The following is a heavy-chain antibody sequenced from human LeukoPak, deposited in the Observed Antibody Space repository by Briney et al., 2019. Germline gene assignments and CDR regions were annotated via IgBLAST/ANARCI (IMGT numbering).Heavy chain of an antibody. Sequence: GGSLRLSCAASGFTFSSYSMNWVRQAPGKGLEWVSYISSSSSTIYYADSVKGRFTISRDNAKNSLYLQMNSLRAEDTAVYYCVEVAAKTLFGYWGQGTLVTVSS. V-gene: IGHV3-48*04. D-gene: IGHD2-15*01. CDR3: VEVAAKTLFGY. CDR2: ISSSSSTI. CDR1: GFTFSSYS. J-gene: IGHJ4*02.